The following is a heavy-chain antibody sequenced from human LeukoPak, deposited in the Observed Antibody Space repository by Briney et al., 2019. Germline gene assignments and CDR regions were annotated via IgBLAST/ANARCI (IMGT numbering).Heavy chain of an antibody. D-gene: IGHD6-13*01. J-gene: IGHJ6*02. CDR3: AKAASSSWPSYYYGMDV. Sequence: GGSLRLSCAASGFTFSSDAMNWVRQSPGKGLEWVSVISGSGDKTYYADSVKGRFTISKDNSKNTVYLQMSSLRVDDTAVYYCAKAASSSWPSYYYGMDVWGQGTTVTVSS. V-gene: IGHV3-23*01. CDR1: GFTFSSDA. CDR2: ISGSGDKT.